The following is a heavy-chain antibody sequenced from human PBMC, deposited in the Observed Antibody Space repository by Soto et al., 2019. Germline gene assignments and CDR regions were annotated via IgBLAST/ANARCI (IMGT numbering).Heavy chain of an antibody. Sequence: SETLSLTCTVSGGFIHTASWSWIRQAPGKGLEWIGYIYYSGTTKYNPSLQSRVTISVDTSKQQFSLKLKYVTAAETAVYFWARDKTDYRNALDIWRLGTADTVSS. CDR3: ARDKTDYRNALDI. J-gene: IGHJ3*02. D-gene: IGHD3-16*01. CDR1: GGFIHTAS. CDR2: IYYSGTT. V-gene: IGHV4-59*01.